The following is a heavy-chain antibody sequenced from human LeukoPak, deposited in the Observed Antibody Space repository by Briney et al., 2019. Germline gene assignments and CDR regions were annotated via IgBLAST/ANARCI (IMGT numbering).Heavy chain of an antibody. D-gene: IGHD2-2*01. V-gene: IGHV3-23*01. CDR2: FSGSGGST. CDR1: GFPLSNYA. J-gene: IGHJ4*02. Sequence: GGSLRLSCAASGFPLSNYAMSWARQTPGKGLEWLSAFSGSGGSTYYEDSVKGRFTISRDNSKNTLYLQMNSLRAEDTAVYYCAKVFCTSISCPFDYWGQGTLVTVSS. CDR3: AKVFCTSISCPFDY.